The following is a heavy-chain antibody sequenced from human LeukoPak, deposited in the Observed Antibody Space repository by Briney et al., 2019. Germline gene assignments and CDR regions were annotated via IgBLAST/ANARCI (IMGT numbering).Heavy chain of an antibody. J-gene: IGHJ5*02. Sequence: ASVKVSCKASGGTFSSYAISWVRQAPGQGFEWMGGIIPIIDTTNYAQKFQGRVTITADESTSTAYMELSSLRSEDTAVYYCARDAKDYGQGWFDPWGQGTLVTVSS. V-gene: IGHV1-69*13. CDR2: IIPIIDTT. CDR1: GGTFSSYA. CDR3: ARDAKDYGQGWFDP. D-gene: IGHD3-16*01.